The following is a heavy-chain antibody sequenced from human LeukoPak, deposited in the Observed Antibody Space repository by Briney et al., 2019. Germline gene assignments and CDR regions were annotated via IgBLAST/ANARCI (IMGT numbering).Heavy chain of an antibody. Sequence: ASVKVSCKASGYTFTGYYIHWVRQAPGQGLEWMGGIIPIFGTANYAQKFQGRVTITAGESTSTAYMELSSLRSEDTAVYYCARLRGYCSSTSGYSYFDYWGQGTLVTVSS. V-gene: IGHV1-69*13. D-gene: IGHD2-2*01. CDR3: ARLRGYCSSTSGYSYFDY. CDR1: GYTFTGYY. J-gene: IGHJ4*02. CDR2: IIPIFGTA.